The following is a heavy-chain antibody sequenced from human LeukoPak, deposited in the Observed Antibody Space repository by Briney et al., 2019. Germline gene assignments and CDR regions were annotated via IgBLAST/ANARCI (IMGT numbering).Heavy chain of an antibody. CDR3: AKDWATMIVVASGYNWFDP. V-gene: IGHV3-30*02. J-gene: IGHJ5*02. CDR1: GFTFSSYG. D-gene: IGHD3-22*01. Sequence: GGSLTLSCAASGFTFSSYGMHWVRQAPGKGLEWVAFIRYDGSNKYYADSVKGRFTISRDNSKNTLYLQMNSLRAEDTAVYYCAKDWATMIVVASGYNWFDPWGQGTLVTVSS. CDR2: IRYDGSNK.